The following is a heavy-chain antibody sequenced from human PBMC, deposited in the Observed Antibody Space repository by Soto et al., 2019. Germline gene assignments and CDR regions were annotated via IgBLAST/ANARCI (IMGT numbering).Heavy chain of an antibody. CDR3: ARRAWDSYYAIDV. CDR1: GFTYTDFA. D-gene: IGHD3-22*01. J-gene: IGHJ6*02. V-gene: IGHV3-30*09. Sequence: VQLVESGGGEVQPGRSLRLSCAASGFTYTDFALHWVRQPPGKGLEWVAIISYDGSDKYYADSVKGRFAISRDNPKNTLCLEMNSLRPEDTAVYFCARRAWDSYYAIDVWGQGTTVTVFS. CDR2: ISYDGSDK.